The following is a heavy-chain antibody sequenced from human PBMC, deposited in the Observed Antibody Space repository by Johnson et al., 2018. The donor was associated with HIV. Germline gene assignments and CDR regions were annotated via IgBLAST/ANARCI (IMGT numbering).Heavy chain of an antibody. J-gene: IGHJ3*02. CDR3: AKSPGKDHGGNSGAFDI. Sequence: VQLVESGGGLIQPGGSLRLSCAASGFTVSSNYMSWVRQAPGKGLEWVAVIWYDGSNKYYADSVKGRFTISRDNSKNTLYLQMNSLRVEDTAVYYCAKSPGKDHGGNSGAFDIWGQGTMVTVSS. CDR2: IWYDGSNK. CDR1: GFTVSSNY. V-gene: IGHV3-33*06. D-gene: IGHD4-23*01.